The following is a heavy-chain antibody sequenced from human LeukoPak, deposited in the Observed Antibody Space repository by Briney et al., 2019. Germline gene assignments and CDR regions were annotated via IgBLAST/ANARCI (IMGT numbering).Heavy chain of an antibody. CDR2: ISYDGSNK. J-gene: IGHJ4*02. D-gene: IGHD3-22*01. V-gene: IGHV3-30*01. CDR1: GFTFSDYY. Sequence: GGSLRLSCAASGFTFSDYYMSWIRQAPGKGLEWVAVISYDGSNKYYADSVKGRFTISRDNSKNTLYLQMNSLRAEDTAVYYCARDRGCYDSSGYCYFDYWGQGTLVTVSS. CDR3: ARDRGCYDSSGYCYFDY.